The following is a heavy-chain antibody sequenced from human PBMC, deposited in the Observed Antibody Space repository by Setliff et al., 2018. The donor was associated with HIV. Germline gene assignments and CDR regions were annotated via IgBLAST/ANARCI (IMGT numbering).Heavy chain of an antibody. J-gene: IGHJ4*02. CDR2: ISGYNGNT. V-gene: IGHV1-18*01. Sequence: ASVKVSCKASGGSFRSFAITWVRQAPGQRLEWMGWISGYNGNTNYAQKFQGRVTMTTDTSTRTAYMELRSLRSDDTAVYYCARDSRSSIAPYNFDYWGQGTVVTVSS. D-gene: IGHD6-6*01. CDR1: GGSFRSFA. CDR3: ARDSRSSIAPYNFDY.